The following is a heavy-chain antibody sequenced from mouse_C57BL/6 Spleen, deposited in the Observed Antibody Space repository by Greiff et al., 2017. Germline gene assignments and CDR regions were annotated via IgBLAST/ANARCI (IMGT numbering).Heavy chain of an antibody. V-gene: IGHV1-15*01. CDR1: GYTFTDYE. Sequence: QVQLQQSGAELVRPGASVTLSCKASGYTFTDYEMHWVKQTPVHGLGWIGAIDPETGGTAYNQKFKGKAILTADKSSSTAYMELRSLTSADSAVYYCTRERGTTVVDYWYFDVWGTGTTVTVSS. D-gene: IGHD1-1*01. J-gene: IGHJ1*03. CDR3: TRERGTTVVDYWYFDV. CDR2: IDPETGGT.